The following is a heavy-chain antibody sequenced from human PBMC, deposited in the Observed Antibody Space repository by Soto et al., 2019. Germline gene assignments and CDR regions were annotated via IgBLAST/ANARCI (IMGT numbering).Heavy chain of an antibody. CDR1: GYSFAGYW. J-gene: IGHJ4*02. CDR3: ARQIYDSDTGPNFQYYFDS. D-gene: IGHD3-22*01. CDR2: IDPSDSQT. Sequence: PGESLKISCKGSGYSFAGYWITWVRQKPGKGLEWMGRIDPSDSQTYYSPSFRGHVTISATKSITTVFLQWSSLRASDTTMYYCARQIYDSDTGPNFQYYFDSWGQGTPVTVSS. V-gene: IGHV5-10-1*01.